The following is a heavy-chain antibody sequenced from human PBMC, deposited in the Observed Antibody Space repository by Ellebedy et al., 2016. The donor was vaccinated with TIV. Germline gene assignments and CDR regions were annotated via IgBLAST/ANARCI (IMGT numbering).Heavy chain of an antibody. CDR3: ATDITGAVAGYYYYGMDV. J-gene: IGHJ6*02. D-gene: IGHD6-19*01. V-gene: IGHV1-3*01. Sequence: KFQGRVTITRDTSASTAYMELSSLRSEDTAVYYCATDITGAVAGYYYYGMDVWGQGTTVTVSS.